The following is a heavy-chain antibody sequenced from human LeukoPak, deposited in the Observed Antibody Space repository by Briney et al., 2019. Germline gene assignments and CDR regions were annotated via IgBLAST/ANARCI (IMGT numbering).Heavy chain of an antibody. D-gene: IGHD2-21*02. J-gene: IGHJ4*02. CDR1: GFTFSGSA. CDR2: IRSKANSYAT. V-gene: IGHV3-73*01. CDR3: TRPIHRAYCGGDCYSGGFDY. Sequence: GGSLRLSCAASGFTFSGSAMHWVRQASGKGLEWVGRIRSKANSYATAYAASVKGRFTISRDDSKNTAYLQMNSLKTEDTAVYYCTRPIHRAYCGGDCYSGGFDYWGQGTLVTVSS.